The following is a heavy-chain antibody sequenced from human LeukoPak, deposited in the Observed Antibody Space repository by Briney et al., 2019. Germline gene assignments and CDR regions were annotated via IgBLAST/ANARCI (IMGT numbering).Heavy chain of an antibody. CDR1: GGSFSGYY. V-gene: IGHV4-34*01. CDR2: INHSGST. J-gene: IGHJ5*02. D-gene: IGHD6-6*01. CDR3: ARGLDIAARPFDP. Sequence: SETLSLTCAVYGGSFSGYYWGWIRQPPGKGLEWIGEINHSGSTNYNPSLKSRVTISVDTSKNQFSLKLSSVTAADTAVYYCARGLDIAARPFDPWGQGTLVTVSS.